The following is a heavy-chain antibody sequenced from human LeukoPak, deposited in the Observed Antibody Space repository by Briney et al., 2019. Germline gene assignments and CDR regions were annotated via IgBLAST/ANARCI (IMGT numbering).Heavy chain of an antibody. D-gene: IGHD2-2*01. Sequence: GASVKVYCKASGYTFTGYYMHWVRQAPGQGLEWMGWINPNSGGTNYAQKFQGRVTMTRDTSISTAYMELSRLRSDDTAVYYCARDEFCSSTSCYADYYYYGMDVWGQGTTVTVSS. CDR2: INPNSGGT. V-gene: IGHV1-2*02. CDR3: ARDEFCSSTSCYADYYYYGMDV. CDR1: GYTFTGYY. J-gene: IGHJ6*02.